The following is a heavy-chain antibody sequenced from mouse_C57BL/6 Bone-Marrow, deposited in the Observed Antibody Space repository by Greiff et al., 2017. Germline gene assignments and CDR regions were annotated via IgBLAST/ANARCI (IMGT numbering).Heavy chain of an antibody. Sequence: QVQLKQSGAELARPGASVKLSCKASGYTFTSYGISWVKQRTGQGLEWIGEIYPRSGNTYYNEKFKGKATLTADKSSSTAYMELRSLTSEDSAVYFCARVDFIRFAYWGQGTLVTVSA. CDR3: ARVDFIRFAY. J-gene: IGHJ3*01. CDR2: IYPRSGNT. D-gene: IGHD1-2*01. V-gene: IGHV1-81*01. CDR1: GYTFTSYG.